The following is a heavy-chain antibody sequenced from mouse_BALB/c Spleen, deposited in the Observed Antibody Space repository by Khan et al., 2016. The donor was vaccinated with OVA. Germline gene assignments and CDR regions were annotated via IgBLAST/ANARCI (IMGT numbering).Heavy chain of an antibody. V-gene: IGHV2-6-5*01. Sequence: QVQLKESGPGLVAPSQSLSITCTVSGFSLTDYGVSWICQPPGKGLEWLGVIWGGGSTYYNSALKSRLSISKDNSKRQVFLKMNSLQTDDTAMYDCAKHLIHCPYYFDNWGQGTTLTVSS. CDR2: IWGGGST. J-gene: IGHJ2*01. CDR1: GFSLTDYG. CDR3: AKHLIHCPYYFDN.